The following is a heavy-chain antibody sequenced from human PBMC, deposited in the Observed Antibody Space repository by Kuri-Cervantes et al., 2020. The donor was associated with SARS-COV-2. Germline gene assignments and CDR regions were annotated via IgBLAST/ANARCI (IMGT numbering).Heavy chain of an antibody. J-gene: IGHJ5*02. CDR1: GGSFSGYY. CDR3: ARPGDIYYGSGSYST. CDR2: IYYSGST. V-gene: IGHV4-34*01. D-gene: IGHD3-10*01. Sequence: SQTLSLTCAVYGGSFSGYYWSWIRQPPGKGLEWIGSIYYSGSTYYNPSLKSRVTISVDTSKNQFSLKLSSATAADTAVYYCARPGDIYYGSGSYSTWGQGTLVTVSS.